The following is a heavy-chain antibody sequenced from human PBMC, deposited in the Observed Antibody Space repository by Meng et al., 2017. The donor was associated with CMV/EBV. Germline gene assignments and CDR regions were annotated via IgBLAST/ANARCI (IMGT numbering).Heavy chain of an antibody. CDR1: CLHSSDYY. CDR3: AKGGWELLGEGVDY. D-gene: IGHD1-26*01. Sequence: LLGSGGGLVKLGRALGLLCAASCLHSSDYYMSWIRQAPGKSLGWVSDSIGSSSYTNYAASVKGRFTNSSTNAKNSLYRQMNSQRAEDTAVYYCAKGGWELLGEGVDYWGQGTLVTVSS. CDR2: SIGSSSYT. J-gene: IGHJ4*02. V-gene: IGHV3-11*05.